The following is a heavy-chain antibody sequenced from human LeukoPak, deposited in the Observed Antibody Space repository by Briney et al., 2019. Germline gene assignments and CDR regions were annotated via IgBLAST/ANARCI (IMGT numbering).Heavy chain of an antibody. CDR2: ISYSGST. CDR1: GGSISSVNSY. V-gene: IGHV4-30-4*08. CDR3: ARLGYCSSTSCYRSWFDP. Sequence: SETLSLTCTVSGGSISSVNSYWSWVRQSPEKGLEWIGYISYSGSTYYNPSLKSRVTISVDTSKNQFSLKLSSVTAADTAVYYCARLGYCSSTSCYRSWFDPWGQGTLVTVSS. J-gene: IGHJ5*02. D-gene: IGHD2-2*01.